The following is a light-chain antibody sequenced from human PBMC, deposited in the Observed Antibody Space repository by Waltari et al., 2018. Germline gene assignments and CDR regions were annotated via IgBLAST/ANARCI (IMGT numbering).Light chain of an antibody. CDR2: EVS. Sequence: QSALTQPPSASGSPGQSVPISCTGTRRNIGGYHYVSGYQQHPGKAPKLMIYEVSKRPPGVPGRFAASKSGNTASLTGSGLQAEDEADYFCSSYAGSNNYVIFGGGTKLTVL. CDR3: SSYAGSNNYVI. V-gene: IGLV2-8*01. J-gene: IGLJ2*01. CDR1: RRNIGGYHY.